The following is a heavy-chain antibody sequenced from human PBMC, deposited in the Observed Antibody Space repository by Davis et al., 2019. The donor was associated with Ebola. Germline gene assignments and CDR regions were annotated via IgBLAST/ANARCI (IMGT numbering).Heavy chain of an antibody. J-gene: IGHJ6*04. V-gene: IGHV5-51*01. CDR3: ARQGPVTSDGYSYYAMDV. CDR2: IFTGDSDT. Sequence: GESLKISCQDSGNSFSSHWIGWVRQMPGKGLEWMGIIFTGDSDTRYRPSFRGQVTISADKSISTAYLQWSGLKASDTAMYYCARQGPVTSDGYSYYAMDVWGTGTTVTVSS. D-gene: IGHD4-11*01. CDR1: GNSFSSHW.